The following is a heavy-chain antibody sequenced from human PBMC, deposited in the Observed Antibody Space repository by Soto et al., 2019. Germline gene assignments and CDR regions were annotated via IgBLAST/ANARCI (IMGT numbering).Heavy chain of an antibody. CDR1: GGSISSYY. V-gene: IGHV4-59*01. Sequence: PSETLSLTCTVSGGSISSYYWSWIRQPPGKGLEWIGYIYYSGSTNYNPSLKSRVTISVDTSKNQFSLKLSSVTPEDTAVYYCERGRQDCSGGSCYSGWFDPWGQGTLVTVSS. D-gene: IGHD2-15*01. CDR3: ERGRQDCSGGSCYSGWFDP. J-gene: IGHJ5*02. CDR2: IYYSGST.